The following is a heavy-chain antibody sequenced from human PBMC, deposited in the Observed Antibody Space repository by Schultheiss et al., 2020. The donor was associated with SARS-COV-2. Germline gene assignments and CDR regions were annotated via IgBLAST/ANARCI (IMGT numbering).Heavy chain of an antibody. CDR3: ANHCTNGVCSTLSYYYGMDV. Sequence: GGSLRLSCAASGFTFSSYAMHWVRQAPGKGLEWVAVISYDGSNKYYADSVKGRFTISRDNSKNTLYLQMNSLRAEDTAVYYCANHCTNGVCSTLSYYYGMDVWGQGTTVTVSS. CDR1: GFTFSSYA. CDR2: ISYDGSNK. V-gene: IGHV3-30*04. J-gene: IGHJ6*02. D-gene: IGHD2-8*01.